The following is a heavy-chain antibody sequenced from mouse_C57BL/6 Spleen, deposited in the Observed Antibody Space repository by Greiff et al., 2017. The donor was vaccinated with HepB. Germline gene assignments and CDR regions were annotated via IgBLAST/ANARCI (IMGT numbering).Heavy chain of an antibody. CDR3: ARGGAYYGSSYDWFAY. CDR2: ILPGSGST. Sequence: QVQLQQSGAELMKPGASVKLSCKATGYTFTGYWIEWVKQRPGHGLEWIGEILPGSGSTNYNEKFKGKATFTADTSSNTAYMQLSSLTTEDSAIYYCARGGAYYGSSYDWFAYWGQGTLVTVSA. J-gene: IGHJ3*01. CDR1: GYTFTGYW. D-gene: IGHD1-1*01. V-gene: IGHV1-9*01.